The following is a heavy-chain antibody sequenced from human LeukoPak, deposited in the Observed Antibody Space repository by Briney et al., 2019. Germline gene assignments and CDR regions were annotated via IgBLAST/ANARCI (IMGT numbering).Heavy chain of an antibody. CDR1: GFTFSSYA. J-gene: IGHJ2*01. CDR2: ISGSGGST. Sequence: GGSLRLSCAAPGFTFSSYAMSWVRQAPGKGLEWVSAISGSGGSTYYADSVKGRFTISRDNSKNTLYLQMNSLRAEDTAVYYCAKDHSSGWYGVRYFDLWGRGTLVTVSS. D-gene: IGHD6-19*01. CDR3: AKDHSSGWYGVRYFDL. V-gene: IGHV3-23*01.